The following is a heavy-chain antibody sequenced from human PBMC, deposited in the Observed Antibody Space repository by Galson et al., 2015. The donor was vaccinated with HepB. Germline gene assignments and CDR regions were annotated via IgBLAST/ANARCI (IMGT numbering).Heavy chain of an antibody. D-gene: IGHD3-22*01. V-gene: IGHV5-10-1*01. J-gene: IGHJ4*02. CDR3: ARLADYYDPSGYSYYLDY. CDR2: IDPSDSDT. Sequence: QSGAEVKKPGESLTISCKASETSFTGHWITWVRQMPGKGLEWMGKIDPSDSDTHYSPSLQGHVSFSADKSLNTAYLQWSSLKASDTAIYYCARLADYYDPSGYSYYLDYWGQGTLVTVSS. CDR1: ETSFTGHW.